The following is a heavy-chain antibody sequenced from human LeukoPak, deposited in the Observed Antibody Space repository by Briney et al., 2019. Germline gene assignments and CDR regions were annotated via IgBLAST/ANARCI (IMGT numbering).Heavy chain of an antibody. D-gene: IGHD2-2*01. Sequence: PGGSLRLSCAASGFMFSSYWMSWIRQPPGKGLEWIGYIYYSGSTNYNPSLKSRVTISVDTSKNQFSLKLNSVTAADTAVYYCARTTEDCSSTSCYQYWFDPWGQGTLVTVSS. V-gene: IGHV4-59*01. CDR1: GFMFSSYW. CDR2: IYYSGST. CDR3: ARTTEDCSSTSCYQYWFDP. J-gene: IGHJ5*02.